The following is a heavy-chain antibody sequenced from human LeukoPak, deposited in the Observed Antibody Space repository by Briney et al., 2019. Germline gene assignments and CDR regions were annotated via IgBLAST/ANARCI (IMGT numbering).Heavy chain of an antibody. CDR2: IRYDGSNK. Sequence: GGSLRLSCAASGFTFSSYGMHWVRQAPGKGLEWVAFIRYDGSNKYYADSVKGRFTISRDNSKNTLYLQMNSLRAEDTAVYYCARDGGAAAMFWFDPWGQGTLVTVSS. CDR1: GFTFSSYG. V-gene: IGHV3-30*02. J-gene: IGHJ5*02. CDR3: ARDGGAAAMFWFDP. D-gene: IGHD2-2*01.